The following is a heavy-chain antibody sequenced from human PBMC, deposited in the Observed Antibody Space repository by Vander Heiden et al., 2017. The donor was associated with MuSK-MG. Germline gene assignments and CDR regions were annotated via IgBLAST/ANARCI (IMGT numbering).Heavy chain of an antibody. V-gene: IGHV3-7*01. CDR2: IKQDGSEK. D-gene: IGHD3-22*01. J-gene: IGHJ4*02. CDR3: ARGLRDSSGYYYSDY. CDR1: GFTFSSYW. Sequence: DVQLVESGGVLVQPGGSLRLSCAASGFTFSSYWMSWVRQGPGKGLEWVANIKQDGSEKYYVGSGKGRFIISRDNAKNLLYLQMNSLGAEDTAVYYCARGLRDSSGYYYSDYWGQGTLVTVSS.